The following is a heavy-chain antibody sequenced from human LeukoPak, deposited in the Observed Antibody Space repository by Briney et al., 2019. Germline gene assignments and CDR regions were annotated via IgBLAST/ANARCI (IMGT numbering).Heavy chain of an antibody. D-gene: IGHD1/OR15-1a*01. CDR2: IRRGGSTQ. CDR3: ATFGGTTARPSAAEFSFDC. J-gene: IGHJ4*02. Sequence: GGSLRLSCAASGFTFSSYSMNWVRQAPGKGLEWVAYIRRGGSTQHCADSVKGRFTISRDNAKNSLYLQMNSLRAEDTAVYYCATFGGTTARPSAAEFSFDCWGQGTLVTVSS. V-gene: IGHV3-48*01. CDR1: GFTFSSYS.